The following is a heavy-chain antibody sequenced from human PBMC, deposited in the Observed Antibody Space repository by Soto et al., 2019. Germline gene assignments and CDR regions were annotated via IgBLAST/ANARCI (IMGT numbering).Heavy chain of an antibody. CDR1: GGSISSSNYY. Sequence: PSETLSLTCPVSGGSISSSNYYWGWIRQPPGKGLEWIGSINYIGSTNYNPSLKSRVTISVDTSKNQFSLKLSSVTAADTAVYYCARSVAIFGVAGYRVDYWGQGTLVTVSS. D-gene: IGHD3-3*01. J-gene: IGHJ4*02. V-gene: IGHV4-39*01. CDR3: ARSVAIFGVAGYRVDY. CDR2: INYIGST.